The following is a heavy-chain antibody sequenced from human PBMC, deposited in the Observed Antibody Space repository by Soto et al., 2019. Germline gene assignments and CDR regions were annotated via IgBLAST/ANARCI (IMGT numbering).Heavy chain of an antibody. CDR3: AREGYGDFHDAFDI. CDR1: GYTFTSYG. D-gene: IGHD4-17*01. CDR2: INAGNGNT. Sequence: ASVKVSCKASGYTFTSYGISWVRQAPGQRLEWMGWINAGNGNTKYSQKLQGRVTMTTDTSTSTAYMELRSLRSDDTAVYYCAREGYGDFHDAFDIWGQGTMVTVSS. J-gene: IGHJ3*02. V-gene: IGHV1-18*01.